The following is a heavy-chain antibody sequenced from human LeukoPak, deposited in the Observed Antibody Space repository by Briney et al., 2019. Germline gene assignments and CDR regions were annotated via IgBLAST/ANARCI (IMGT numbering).Heavy chain of an antibody. V-gene: IGHV3-7*03. D-gene: IGHD3-10*01. CDR1: GFTFSNYW. J-gene: IGHJ4*02. Sequence: GGSLRLSCAASGFTFSNYWMSWVRQVPGKGLEWVANIKQDGSEKHYVDSVKGRFTISRDNAKNSLYLQMNSLRAEDTAVYYCARIAGSGSYYSYFDYWGQGTLVTVSS. CDR2: IKQDGSEK. CDR3: ARIAGSGSYYSYFDY.